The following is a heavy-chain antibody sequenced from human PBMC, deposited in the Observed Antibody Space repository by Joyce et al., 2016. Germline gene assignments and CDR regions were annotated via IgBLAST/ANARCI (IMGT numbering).Heavy chain of an antibody. CDR1: GGSSFSSYV. V-gene: IGHV1-69*01. Sequence: QVHLVQSGAEVKTPGSSVKVSCKAVGGSSFSSYVFRWVRQDHGQGLGWMGGIVPIFGTPSYAQKFQPRVTINADESTNTVYMELRSLKAEDTAVYFCAGGASSMVTLNYYYMEVWGKGTTVTVSS. CDR2: IVPIFGTP. D-gene: IGHD2-8*01. CDR3: AGGASSMVTLNYYYMEV. J-gene: IGHJ6*03.